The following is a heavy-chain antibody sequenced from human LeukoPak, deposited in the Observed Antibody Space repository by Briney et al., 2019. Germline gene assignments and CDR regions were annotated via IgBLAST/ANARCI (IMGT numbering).Heavy chain of an antibody. Sequence: GGSLRLSCAASGFTFDDYAMQWVRQAPGKGLVGVSGLTWNSGSIGYADSVKGRFTSSRDNAKNSLYLQMHSLRPEDTAFYYCAKEIVPEDYGDPQDAFDIWGQGTMVTVSS. J-gene: IGHJ3*02. CDR3: AKEIVPEDYGDPQDAFDI. CDR1: GFTFDDYA. CDR2: LTWNSGSI. V-gene: IGHV3-9*01. D-gene: IGHD4-17*01.